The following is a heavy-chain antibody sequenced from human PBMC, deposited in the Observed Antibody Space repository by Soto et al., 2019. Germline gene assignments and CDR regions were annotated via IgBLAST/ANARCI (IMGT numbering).Heavy chain of an antibody. D-gene: IGHD3-10*01. J-gene: IGHJ5*02. CDR3: AHSFTAGFGTRKNWFDP. V-gene: IGHV2-5*02. CDR2: IYWDDDK. CDR1: GFSLSTSGVG. Sequence: SGPTLVNPTQTLTLTCTFSGFSLSTSGVGVGWIRQPPGKALEWLALIYWDDDKRYSPSLKSRLTITKDTSKNQVVLTMTNMDPVDTATYYCAHSFTAGFGTRKNWFDPWGQGTLVTVSS.